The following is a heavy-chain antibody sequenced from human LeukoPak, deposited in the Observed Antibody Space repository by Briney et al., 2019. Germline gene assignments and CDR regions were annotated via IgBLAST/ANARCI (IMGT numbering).Heavy chain of an antibody. J-gene: IGHJ4*02. V-gene: IGHV3-23*01. CDR3: ARGAASVVPDY. Sequence: GGSLRLSCAASAITFTNYAMSWVRQTPGKGLEWVSSITDRAGSRYYADSVKGRFSISRDNSRSTLFLQMNSLRADDTAIYYCARGAASVVPDYWGQGTLVTVSS. CDR2: ITDRAGSR. CDR1: AITFTNYA. D-gene: IGHD2-15*01.